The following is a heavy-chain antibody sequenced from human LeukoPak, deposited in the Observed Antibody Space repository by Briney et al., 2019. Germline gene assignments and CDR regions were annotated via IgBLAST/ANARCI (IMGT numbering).Heavy chain of an antibody. Sequence: SQTLSLTCTVSGGSISSGGYYWSWIRRPPGKGLEWIGYIYHSGTTYYNPSLKSRVTISVDRSKNQFSLRLTSVTAADTAVYYCAGIRYDNSVWGQGTMVTVSS. V-gene: IGHV4-30-2*01. CDR3: AGIRYDNSV. CDR2: IYHSGTT. J-gene: IGHJ3*01. CDR1: GGSISSGGYY. D-gene: IGHD3-22*01.